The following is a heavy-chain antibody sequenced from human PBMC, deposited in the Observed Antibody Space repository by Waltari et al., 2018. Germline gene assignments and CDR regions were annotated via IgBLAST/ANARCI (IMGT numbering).Heavy chain of an antibody. CDR3: ARGWSVPEGVIPQFDY. CDR2: IYYSGST. Sequence: QLQLQESGPGLVKPSETLSLTCTVSGGSISSSSYYWGWIRQPPGKGLEWIGSIYYSGSTYYNPSLKSRVTISVDTSKNQFSLKLSSVTAEDTAVYYCARGWSVPEGVIPQFDYWGQGTLVTVSS. D-gene: IGHD3-10*01. CDR1: GGSISSSSYY. V-gene: IGHV4-39*07. J-gene: IGHJ4*02.